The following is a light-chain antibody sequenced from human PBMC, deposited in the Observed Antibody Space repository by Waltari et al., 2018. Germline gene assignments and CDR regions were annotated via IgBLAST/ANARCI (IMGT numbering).Light chain of an antibody. Sequence: QSVLTQPPSVSAAPGQKVTISCSGRSSNTGNNYVSWYQLRPGTAPKLLIYDNNKRPSGIPDLFSGSKSGTSATLGITGLQTGDEADYYCATWDRSLSAVVFGGGTKLTVL. CDR1: SSNTGNNY. V-gene: IGLV1-51*01. J-gene: IGLJ2*01. CDR2: DNN. CDR3: ATWDRSLSAVV.